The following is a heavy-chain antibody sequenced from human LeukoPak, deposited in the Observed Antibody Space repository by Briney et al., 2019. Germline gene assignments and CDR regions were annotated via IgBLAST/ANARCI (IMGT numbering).Heavy chain of an antibody. V-gene: IGHV4-38-2*01. Sequence: SETLSLTCAVSGYSISSGYYWGWIRQPPGKGLEWIGSIYHSGSTYYNPSLKSRVTISVDTSKNQFSLKLSSVTAADTAVYYCAREYSYGPHTAYYYYYMDVWGKGTTVTVSS. CDR2: IYHSGST. CDR1: GYSISSGYY. CDR3: AREYSYGPHTAYYYYYMDV. J-gene: IGHJ6*03. D-gene: IGHD5-18*01.